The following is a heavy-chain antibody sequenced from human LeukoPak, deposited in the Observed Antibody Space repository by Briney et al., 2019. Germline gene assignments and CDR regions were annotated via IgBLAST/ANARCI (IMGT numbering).Heavy chain of an antibody. CDR3: AREWNSSSCPHFDY. CDR2: INHSGST. Sequence: SETLSLTCAVYGGSFSGYYWSWIRQPSGKGLEWIGEINHSGSTNYNPSLKSRVTISVDTSKNQFSLKLSSVTAADTAVYYCAREWNSSSCPHFDYWGQGTLVTVSS. V-gene: IGHV4-34*01. J-gene: IGHJ4*02. D-gene: IGHD6-13*01. CDR1: GGSFSGYY.